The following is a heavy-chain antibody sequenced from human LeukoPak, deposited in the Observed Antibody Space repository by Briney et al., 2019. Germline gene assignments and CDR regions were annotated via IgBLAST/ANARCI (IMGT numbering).Heavy chain of an antibody. J-gene: IGHJ4*02. CDR2: IKKDGSEK. CDR1: GFTFSSYW. D-gene: IGHD3-10*01. V-gene: IGHV3-7*03. CDR3: ARHLLTGSGNYYINWIQSYYFDY. Sequence: GGSLRLSCAASGFTFSSYWMTWVRQAPGKGLEWVANIKKDGSEKYDVDSVKGRFTISRDNAKNSLYLQMNSLRAEDTAVYYCARHLLTGSGNYYINWIQSYYFDYWGQGTLVTVSS.